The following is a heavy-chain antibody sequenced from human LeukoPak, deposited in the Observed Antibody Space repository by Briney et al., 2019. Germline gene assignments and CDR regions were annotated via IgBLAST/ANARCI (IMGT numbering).Heavy chain of an antibody. CDR2: MNPNSGNT. CDR3: ARGLRSSWGIDY. V-gene: IGHV1-8*01. Sequence: ASVKVPCKASGYSFTSYDINWVRQATGQGLEWMGWMNPNSGNTAYAQKFRGRVTMTRNTSISTAYMELSSLRSEDTAVYYCARGLRSSWGIDYWGQGTLVTVSS. J-gene: IGHJ4*02. D-gene: IGHD6-13*01. CDR1: GYSFTSYD.